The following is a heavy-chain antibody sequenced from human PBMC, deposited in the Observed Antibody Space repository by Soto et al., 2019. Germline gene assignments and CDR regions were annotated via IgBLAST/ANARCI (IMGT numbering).Heavy chain of an antibody. D-gene: IGHD3-3*01. CDR1: GYTFTSYG. Sequence: ASVKVSCKASGYTFTSYGISWVRQAPGQGLEWMGWISAYNGNTNYAQKLQGRVTMTTDTSTSTAYMELRSLRSDDTAVYYCARDLLLWSGAPQPDYWGQGTPVTVSS. CDR3: ARDLLLWSGAPQPDY. J-gene: IGHJ4*02. CDR2: ISAYNGNT. V-gene: IGHV1-18*01.